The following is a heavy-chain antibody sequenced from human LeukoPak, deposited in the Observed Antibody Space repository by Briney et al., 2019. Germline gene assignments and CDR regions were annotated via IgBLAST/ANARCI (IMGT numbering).Heavy chain of an antibody. CDR3: ARGLRLRYFDWLLPPRPFDY. CDR2: INHSGST. V-gene: IGHV4-34*01. Sequence: SETLSLTCAVYGGSFSGYYWSWIRQPPGKGLEWIGEINHSGSTNYNPSLKSRVTISVDTSKNQFSLKLSSVTAADTAVYYCARGLRLRYFDWLLPPRPFDYWGQGTLVTVSS. D-gene: IGHD3-9*01. J-gene: IGHJ4*02. CDR1: GGSFSGYY.